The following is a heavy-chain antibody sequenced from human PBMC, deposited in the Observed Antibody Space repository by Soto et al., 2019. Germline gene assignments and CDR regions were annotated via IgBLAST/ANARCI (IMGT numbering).Heavy chain of an antibody. J-gene: IGHJ6*02. V-gene: IGHV4-59*01. CDR3: ARDGSGSYYCYYGMDV. Sequence: QVQLQESGPGLVKPSETLSLTCTVSGGSISSYYWSWIRQPPGKGLEWIGYIYYSGSTNYNPSLKSRVTISVDTSKNQFSLKLSSVTAADTAVYYCARDGSGSYYCYYGMDVWGQGTKVTVSS. CDR2: IYYSGST. D-gene: IGHD3-10*01. CDR1: GGSISSYY.